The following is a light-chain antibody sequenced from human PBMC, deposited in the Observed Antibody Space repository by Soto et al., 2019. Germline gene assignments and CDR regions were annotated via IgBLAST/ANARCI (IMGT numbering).Light chain of an antibody. J-gene: IGKJ1*01. Sequence: DIQMTQSPSAMSASLGDRVTITCRASQGISNSLAWFQQKPGKVPKRLIYGASTLQSGAPSRFSGSASGAAFTLTISSLQPEDFATYYCQQYNSYSRTFGQGTKVDIK. V-gene: IGKV1-17*03. CDR3: QQYNSYSRT. CDR2: GAS. CDR1: QGISNS.